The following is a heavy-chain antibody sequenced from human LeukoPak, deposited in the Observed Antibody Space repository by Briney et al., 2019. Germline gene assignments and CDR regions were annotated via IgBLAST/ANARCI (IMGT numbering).Heavy chain of an antibody. CDR3: ARVGCSYGSHYFDY. CDR1: GDSISGSSYG. V-gene: IGHV4-39*07. D-gene: IGHD5-18*01. Sequence: SETLSLTCTVSGDSISGSSYGWGWVRQPPGKGLEWIGSVYYSGSTYYHPDLKSQFTKTVDKSKNGFSLKLTSLTAADTAVYYCARVGCSYGSHYFDYWGQGTLVTVSS. J-gene: IGHJ4*02. CDR2: VYYSGST.